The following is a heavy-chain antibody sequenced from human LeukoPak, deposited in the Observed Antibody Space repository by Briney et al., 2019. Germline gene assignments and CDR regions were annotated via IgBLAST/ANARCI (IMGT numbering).Heavy chain of an antibody. CDR1: GGSISSYY. Sequence: SETLSLTCTVSGGSISSYYWSWIRQPAGKGLEWIGRIYTSGSTNYNPSLKSRVTMSVDTSKNQFSLKLSSVIAADTAVYYCARGGLYCSSTSCYWAFDYWGQGTLVTVSS. CDR2: IYTSGST. D-gene: IGHD2-2*01. V-gene: IGHV4-4*07. J-gene: IGHJ4*02. CDR3: ARGGLYCSSTSCYWAFDY.